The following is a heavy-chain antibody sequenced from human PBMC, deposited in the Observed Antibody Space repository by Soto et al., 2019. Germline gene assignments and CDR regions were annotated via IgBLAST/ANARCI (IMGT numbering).Heavy chain of an antibody. J-gene: IGHJ4*02. V-gene: IGHV1-69*02. CDR2: FNPILSFS. CDR1: GDTFNFYT. D-gene: IGHD3-10*01. CDR3: ATSFGSGSRAFDY. Sequence: QVQLVQSGAEVKKPGSSVKVSCKASGDTFNFYTINWVRQAPGLGLEWMGRFNPILSFSNSALKFQGRVTLTADKCTSTAYMVLSSLRSEDTDIYYCATSFGSGSRAFDYWGQGALVTVSS.